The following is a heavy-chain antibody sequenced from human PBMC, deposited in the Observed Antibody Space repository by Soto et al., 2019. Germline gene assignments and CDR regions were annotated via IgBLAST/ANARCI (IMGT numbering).Heavy chain of an antibody. CDR1: GFKFEDYA. D-gene: IGHD3-22*01. CDR2: ISWNSGRI. Sequence: GGSLRLSCAASGFKFEDYAMHWVRQGPGKGLEWVSGISWNSGRIGYADSVKGRFIISRDNAKNSLFLQMNSLRADDTALYYCAKAPHYDDSGSCYQPPDSGGHGALVTVSS. V-gene: IGHV3-9*01. J-gene: IGHJ5*01. CDR3: AKAPHYDDSGSCYQPPDS.